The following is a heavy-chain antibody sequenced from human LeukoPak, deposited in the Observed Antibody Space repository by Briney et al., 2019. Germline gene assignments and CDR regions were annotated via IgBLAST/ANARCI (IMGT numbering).Heavy chain of an antibody. J-gene: IGHJ4*02. CDR1: GGSISSYY. D-gene: IGHD3-10*01. Sequence: SETLSLTCTVSGGSISSYYWSWIRQPPGKGLEWIGYIYYSGSTNYNPSLKSRVTISLDTSKNQISLKLSSVTAADTAVYYCARDRLRGVIIEPFEYWGQGTLVTVSS. CDR3: ARDRLRGVIIEPFEY. V-gene: IGHV4-59*01. CDR2: IYYSGST.